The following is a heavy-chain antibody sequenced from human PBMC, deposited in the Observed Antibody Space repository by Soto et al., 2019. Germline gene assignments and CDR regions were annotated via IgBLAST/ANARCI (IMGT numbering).Heavy chain of an antibody. Sequence: PSETLSLTCTVSGGSISSYYWSWIRQPPGKGLEWIGYIYYSGSTNYNPSLKSRVTISVDTSKNQFSLKLSSVTAADTAVYYCARAVGSSWAFFVYWGQGTLVTVSS. CDR3: ARAVGSSWAFFVY. J-gene: IGHJ4*02. D-gene: IGHD6-13*01. CDR1: GGSISSYY. CDR2: IYYSGST. V-gene: IGHV4-59*01.